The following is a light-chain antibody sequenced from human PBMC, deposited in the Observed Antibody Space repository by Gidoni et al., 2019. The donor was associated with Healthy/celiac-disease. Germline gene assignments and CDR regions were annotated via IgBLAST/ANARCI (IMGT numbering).Light chain of an antibody. J-gene: IGLJ2*01. V-gene: IGLV2-14*01. Sequence: HSAPTQPALLSGSFGQSITISCTGTSSDVGGYNYVSWYQQHPGKAPKLMIYDVSNGPSWVSKRFSGSKSGNTASLTISGLQAEDEADYYCGSYTSSSTAVFGGGTKLTVL. CDR2: DVS. CDR3: GSYTSSSTAV. CDR1: SSDVGGYNY.